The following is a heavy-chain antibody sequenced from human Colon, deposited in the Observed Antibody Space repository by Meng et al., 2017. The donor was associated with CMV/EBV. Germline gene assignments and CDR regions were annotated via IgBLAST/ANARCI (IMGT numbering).Heavy chain of an antibody. CDR2: TRYDGSNK. V-gene: IGHV3-30*02. Sequence: GESLKISCAASGFTFSSYGMHWVRQAPGKGLEWVAFTRYDGSNKYYVDSVKGRFTISRDNSKNTLYLQMNSLRGEDTAVYYCAKDYEPGDYYYFFMDVWGRGTTVTVSS. J-gene: IGHJ6*02. CDR3: AKDYEPGDYYYFFMDV. CDR1: GFTFSSYG. D-gene: IGHD3-3*01.